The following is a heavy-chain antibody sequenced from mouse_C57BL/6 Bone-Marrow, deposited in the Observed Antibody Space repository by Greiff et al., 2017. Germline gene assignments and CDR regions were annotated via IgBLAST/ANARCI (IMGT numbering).Heavy chain of an antibody. Sequence: EVQGVESGGGLVKPGGSLKLSCAASGFTFSSYAMSWVRQTPEKRLEWVATISDGGSYTYYPDNVKGRFTITRDNATNNLYLQMSHLKSEDTAMYYCARDASYYSYDYAMDYWGQGTSVTVSS. CDR3: ARDASYYSYDYAMDY. CDR2: ISDGGSYT. D-gene: IGHD2-12*01. J-gene: IGHJ4*01. V-gene: IGHV5-4*01. CDR1: GFTFSSYA.